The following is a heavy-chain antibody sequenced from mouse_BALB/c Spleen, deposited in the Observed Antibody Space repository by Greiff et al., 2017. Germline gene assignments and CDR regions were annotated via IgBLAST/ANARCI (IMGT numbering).Heavy chain of an antibody. CDR3: TRRGDYYGSNFDY. CDR1: GYTFTDYE. J-gene: IGHJ2*01. Sequence: QVQLQQSGAELVRPGASVTLSCKASGYTFTDYEMHWVKQTPVHGLEWIGAIDPETGGTAYNQKFKGKATLTADKSSSTAYMELRSLTSEDSAVYYCTRRGDYYGSNFDYWGQGTTLTVSS. V-gene: IGHV1-15*01. CDR2: IDPETGGT. D-gene: IGHD1-1*01.